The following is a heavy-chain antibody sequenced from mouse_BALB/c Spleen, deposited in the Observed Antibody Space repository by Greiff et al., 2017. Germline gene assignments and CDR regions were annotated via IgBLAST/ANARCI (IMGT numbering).Heavy chain of an antibody. CDR1: GFSLTSYG. CDR2: IWAGGST. V-gene: IGHV2-9*02. Sequence: VKLQESGPGLVAPSQSLSITCTVSGFSLTSYGVHWVRQPPGKGLEWLGVIWAGGSTNYNSALMSRLSISKDNSKSQVFLKMNSLQTDDTAMYYCARDSPYSFMDYWGQGTSVTVSS. CDR3: ARDSPYSFMDY. J-gene: IGHJ4*01.